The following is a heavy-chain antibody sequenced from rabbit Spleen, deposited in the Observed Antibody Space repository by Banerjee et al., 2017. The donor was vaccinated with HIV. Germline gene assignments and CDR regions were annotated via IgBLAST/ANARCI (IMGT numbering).Heavy chain of an antibody. CDR1: GFSFSDGYY. Sequence: QSLEESGGDLDKPGASLTLTCTASGFSFSDGYYMCWVRQAPGKGLEWIACIGAGSGGTTWYASWAKGRFTISKTSSTTVTLQMPSLTAADTATYFCAKTYTMYGYGHNLWGQGTLVTVS. J-gene: IGHJ4*01. CDR2: IGAGSGGTT. D-gene: IGHD6-1*01. V-gene: IGHV1S40*01. CDR3: AKTYTMYGYGHNL.